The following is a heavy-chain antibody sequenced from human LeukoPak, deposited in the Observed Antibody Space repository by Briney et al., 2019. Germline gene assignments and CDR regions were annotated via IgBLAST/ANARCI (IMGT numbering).Heavy chain of an antibody. CDR1: GGTFSSYA. D-gene: IGHD2-15*01. Sequence: SVKVSCKASGGTFSSYAISWVRLAPGQGLEWMGRIIPILNIANYAQKLQGRVTIVADESTSTAYMELSSLRSEDTAVYYCARDNPPFCNGGTCYSYWGQGTLVTVSS. V-gene: IGHV1-69*04. CDR2: IIPILNIA. J-gene: IGHJ4*02. CDR3: ARDNPPFCNGGTCYSY.